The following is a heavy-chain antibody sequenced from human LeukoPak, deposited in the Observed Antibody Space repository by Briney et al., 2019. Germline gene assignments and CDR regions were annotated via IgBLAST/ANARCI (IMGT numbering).Heavy chain of an antibody. CDR1: GGSISSSNW. V-gene: IGHV4-4*02. CDR3: ARGRTGYQLLPTKKQYDYYYMDV. CDR2: IYHSGST. D-gene: IGHD2-2*01. Sequence: PSGTLSLTCAVSGGSISSSNWWSWVRQPPGKGLEWIGEIYHSGSTNYNPSLKSRVTISLDTSKNQFSLKLRSVTATDTAVYYCARGRTGYQLLPTKKQYDYYYMDVWGKGTTVTVSS. J-gene: IGHJ6*03.